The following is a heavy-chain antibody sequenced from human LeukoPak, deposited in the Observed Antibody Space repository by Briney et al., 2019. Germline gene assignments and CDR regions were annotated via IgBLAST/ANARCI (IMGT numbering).Heavy chain of an antibody. CDR3: ARDRGYSMINWFDP. CDR1: GYSISSGYY. CDR2: IYHSGNT. Sequence: PSETLSLTCAVSGYSISSGYYWGWIRQPPGKGLEWIGSIYHSGNTYYNPSLKSRVTISVDTSKNQFSLKLSSVTAADTAVYYCARDRGYSMINWFDPWGQGTLVTVSS. J-gene: IGHJ5*02. D-gene: IGHD2-2*03. V-gene: IGHV4-38-2*02.